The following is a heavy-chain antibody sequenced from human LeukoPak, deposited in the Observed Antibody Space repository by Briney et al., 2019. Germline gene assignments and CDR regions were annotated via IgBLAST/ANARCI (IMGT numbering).Heavy chain of an antibody. CDR1: GFTFSNYA. V-gene: IGHV3-23*01. CDR3: AKRGNAISFFDP. CDR2: LSATGDLS. J-gene: IGHJ5*02. D-gene: IGHD2/OR15-2a*01. Sequence: RPGGSLRLSCAASGFTFSNYAMYWVRQVPGKGLEWVSGLSATGDLSYYADSVKGRFTVSRDNSKNTFYMDMSSLRAEDTAVYYCAKRGNAISFFDPWGQGTLVTVSS.